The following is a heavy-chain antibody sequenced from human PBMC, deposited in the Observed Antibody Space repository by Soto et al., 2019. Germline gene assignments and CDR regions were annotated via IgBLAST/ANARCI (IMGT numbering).Heavy chain of an antibody. D-gene: IGHD3-3*01. J-gene: IGHJ6*02. V-gene: IGHV4-4*07. CDR2: IYTSGST. CDR3: ARDRFLEWSLTPSGYYYGMDV. Sequence: SETLSLTCTVSGGSISSYYWSWIRQPAGKGLEWIGRIYTSGSTNYNPSLKSRVTMSVDTSKNQFSLKLSSVTAADTAVYYCARDRFLEWSLTPSGYYYGMDVWGQGTTVTVSS. CDR1: GGSISSYY.